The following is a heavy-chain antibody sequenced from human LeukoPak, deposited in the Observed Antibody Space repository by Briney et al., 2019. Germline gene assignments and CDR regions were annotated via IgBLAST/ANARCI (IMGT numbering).Heavy chain of an antibody. Sequence: GGSLRLSCAASGFTVSSNYMSGLPQAPGKGLEGGSVIYSGGSTYYADSVKGRFTISRDNSKNTLYLQMNSLRAEDTAVYYCARDYSSGWYRTDYGMDVWGQGTTVTVSS. CDR1: GFTVSSNY. V-gene: IGHV3-53*01. J-gene: IGHJ6*02. D-gene: IGHD6-19*01. CDR2: IYSGGST. CDR3: ARDYSSGWYRTDYGMDV.